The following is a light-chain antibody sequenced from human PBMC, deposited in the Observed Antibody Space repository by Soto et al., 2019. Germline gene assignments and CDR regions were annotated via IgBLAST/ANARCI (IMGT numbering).Light chain of an antibody. CDR3: SSYTTKSTVLVI. V-gene: IGLV2-14*01. CDR1: SSDIGSYNF. J-gene: IGLJ2*01. Sequence: SALTQPASVSGSPGQSITISCTGSSSDIGSYNFVSWYQQHPGKAPKLIIFEVSVRPSGISNRFSGSKSGNTASLTISGLQAEDEADYYCSSYTTKSTVLVIFGGGTKVTV. CDR2: EVS.